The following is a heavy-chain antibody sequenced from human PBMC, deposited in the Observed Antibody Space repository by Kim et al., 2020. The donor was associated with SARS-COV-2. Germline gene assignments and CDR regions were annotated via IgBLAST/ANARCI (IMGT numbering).Heavy chain of an antibody. D-gene: IGHD5-12*01. CDR1: GYTFTGYS. J-gene: IGHJ6*02. CDR2: INPHSVGT. Sequence: ASVKVSCKASGYTFTGYSMHWVRQAPGQGLELMGRINPHSVGTNYSQKFQGRVTITRDTSISTAYMELSRLRSDDTVVYYCARGGLVATIPLYYYYGMDVWGQGTTVTVSS. CDR3: ARGGLVATIPLYYYYGMDV. V-gene: IGHV1-2*01.